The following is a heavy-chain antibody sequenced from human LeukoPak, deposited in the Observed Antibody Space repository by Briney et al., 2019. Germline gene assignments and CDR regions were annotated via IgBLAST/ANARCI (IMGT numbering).Heavy chain of an antibody. D-gene: IGHD5-18*01. CDR3: ARENSYGAYRRWFDP. CDR2: IRYDGSNK. V-gene: IGHV3-30*02. CDR1: GFTFSSYG. Sequence: GGSLRLSCAASGFTFSSYGMHWVRQAPGKGLEWVAFIRYDGSNKYYADSVKGRFTISRDNSKNTLYLQMNSLRAEDTAVYYCARENSYGAYRRWFDPWGQGTLVTVSS. J-gene: IGHJ5*02.